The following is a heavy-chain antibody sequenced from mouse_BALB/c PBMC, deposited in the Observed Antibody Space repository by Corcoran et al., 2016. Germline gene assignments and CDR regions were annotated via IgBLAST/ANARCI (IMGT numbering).Heavy chain of an antibody. J-gene: IGHJ2*01. CDR3: DYGSSYLDY. Sequence: EVQLQQSGAELVKPGASVKLSCTASGFNIRDTYMHWVKQRPEQGLEWIGRIDPANGNTKYDPKFQGKATITADTSSNTAYLQLSSLTSEDTAVYYCDYGSSYLDYWGQGTTLTVSS. D-gene: IGHD1-1*01. V-gene: IGHV14-3*02. CDR1: GFNIRDTY. CDR2: IDPANGNT.